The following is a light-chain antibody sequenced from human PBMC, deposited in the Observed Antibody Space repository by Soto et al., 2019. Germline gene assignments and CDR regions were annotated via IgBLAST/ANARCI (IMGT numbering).Light chain of an antibody. CDR2: GAS. CDR3: HQYGSSRLT. Sequence: EIVLTQSPGTLSLSPGERATLSCRASQSVSSSYLAWYQQKPGQAPRLLIYGASSSATGIPDRFSGSGSGTDFTLTISRLEPEDFAVYYCHQYGSSRLTFGGGTKVEIK. J-gene: IGKJ4*01. CDR1: QSVSSSY. V-gene: IGKV3-20*01.